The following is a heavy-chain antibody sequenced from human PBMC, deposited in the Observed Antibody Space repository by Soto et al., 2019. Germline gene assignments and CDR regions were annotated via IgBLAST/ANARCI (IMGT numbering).Heavy chain of an antibody. CDR2: IYYSGST. V-gene: IGHV4-31*03. J-gene: IGHJ6*02. D-gene: IGHD5-18*01. CDR1: GGSISSGGYY. Sequence: PSETLSLTCTVSGGSISSGGYYWSWIRQHPGKGLEWIGYIYYSGSTYYNPSLKSRVTISVDTSKNQVSLKMSSVTAADTAVYYCARRDPGYSYDSYYYYDMDVWGQGTTVTVSS. CDR3: ARRDPGYSYDSYYYYDMDV.